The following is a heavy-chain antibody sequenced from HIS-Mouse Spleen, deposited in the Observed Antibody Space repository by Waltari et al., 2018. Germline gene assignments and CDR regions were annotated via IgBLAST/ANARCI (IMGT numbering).Heavy chain of an antibody. D-gene: IGHD3-16*01. CDR1: GYTFTSYD. V-gene: IGHV1-8*01. J-gene: IGHJ2*01. CDR2: INPNSGNT. Sequence: QVQLVQSGAEVKKPGASVKVSCKASGYTFTSYDINWVRQATGQGLEWMGWINPNSGNTGYAQKFQGRVTMTRNTSISTAYMELSSLRSEDTAVYYCAILGSPYWYFDLWGRGTLVTVSS. CDR3: AILGSPYWYFDL.